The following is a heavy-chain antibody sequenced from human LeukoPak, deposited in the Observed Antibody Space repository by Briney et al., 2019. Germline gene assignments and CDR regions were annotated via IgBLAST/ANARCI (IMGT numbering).Heavy chain of an antibody. V-gene: IGHV3-11*01. CDR2: ISSRDNLI. J-gene: IGHJ4*02. CDR3: AREQWFRWEF. D-gene: IGHD3-10*01. CDR1: GFFVNDYC. Sequence: GGSLRPSCAASGFFVNDYCMNWIRLAPGKGLEWVSYISSRDNLIYYADSVKGRFTISTNNAKNAVFLQLNRLTVEDTAVYYCAREQWFRWEFWGQGVLVTVSS.